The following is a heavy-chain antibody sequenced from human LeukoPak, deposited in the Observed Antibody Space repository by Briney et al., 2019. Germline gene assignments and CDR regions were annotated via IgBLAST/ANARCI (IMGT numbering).Heavy chain of an antibody. CDR1: GFTFDYYA. CDR2: ISGGGKST. Sequence: GGSLRLSCAASGFTFDYYAMNWVHQAPGRGMEWVSTISGGGKSTYYGDSVKGRFTISRDNSKNTLHLQMNGLRVEDTAVYFCAKVKSPDYDILTGYDFWGQGTQVTVSS. D-gene: IGHD3-9*01. CDR3: AKVKSPDYDILTGYDF. V-gene: IGHV3-23*01. J-gene: IGHJ4*02.